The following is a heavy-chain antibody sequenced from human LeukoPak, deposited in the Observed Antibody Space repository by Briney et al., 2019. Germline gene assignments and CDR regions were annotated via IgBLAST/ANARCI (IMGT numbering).Heavy chain of an antibody. J-gene: IGHJ4*02. CDR2: ISGSGGST. Sequence: PGGTLRLSCAASGFTFSSYGMSWVRQAPGKGLEWVSAISGSGGSTYYADSVKGRFTISRDNSKNTLYLQMNSLRAEDTAVYYCAKDGLWFGETNWGQGTLVTVSP. CDR3: AKDGLWFGETN. V-gene: IGHV3-23*01. D-gene: IGHD3-10*01. CDR1: GFTFSSYG.